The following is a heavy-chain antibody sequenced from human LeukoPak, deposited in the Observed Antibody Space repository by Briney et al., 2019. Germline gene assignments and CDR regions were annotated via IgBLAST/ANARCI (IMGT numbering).Heavy chain of an antibody. J-gene: IGHJ4*02. CDR3: AKRIQSAMATGY. V-gene: IGHV3-23*01. D-gene: IGHD5-18*01. CDR2: INGSGGST. Sequence: GGSVRLSCAASGFTFSSYAMSWVRQAPGKGLEWVSDINGSGGSTYYADSVKGRFTISRDNSKNTLYLQMNSLRAEDTAVYYCAKRIQSAMATGYWGQGTLVTVSS. CDR1: GFTFSSYA.